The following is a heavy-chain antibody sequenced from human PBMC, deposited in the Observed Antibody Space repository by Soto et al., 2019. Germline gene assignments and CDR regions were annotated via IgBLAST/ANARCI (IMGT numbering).Heavy chain of an antibody. CDR2: IYHSGRT. V-gene: IGHV4-30-2*01. CDR3: ARGGGTPFDY. Sequence: QLQLQESASGRVKPSQTLSLTCAVSGGSISRGGYSWTWIRKPPGKGLEWIGYIYHSGRTYYNPSLKSRVTISVDRSKNQFSLKLSSVTAADTAVYYCARGGGTPFDYWGQGTLVTVSS. J-gene: IGHJ4*02. CDR1: GGSISRGGYS. D-gene: IGHD3-16*01.